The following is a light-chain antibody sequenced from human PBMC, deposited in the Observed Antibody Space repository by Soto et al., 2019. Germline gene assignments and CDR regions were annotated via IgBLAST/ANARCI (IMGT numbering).Light chain of an antibody. CDR3: QAWDSSTASYV. J-gene: IGLJ1*01. CDR1: KLGDKY. CDR2: QDS. V-gene: IGLV3-1*01. Sequence: SYELTQPPSVSVSPGQTASITCSGDKLGDKYACWYQQKPGQSPVLVIYQDSKRPSGIPERFSGSNSGNTATLTISGPQAMDEADYYCQAWDSSTASYVFGTGTKLTVL.